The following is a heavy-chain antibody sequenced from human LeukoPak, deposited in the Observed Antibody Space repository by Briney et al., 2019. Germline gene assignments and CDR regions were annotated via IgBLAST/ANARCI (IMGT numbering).Heavy chain of an antibody. V-gene: IGHV4-39*07. CDR3: ARGGSYFDS. CDR1: GGSISSSSYY. Sequence: SGTLSLTCTVSGGSISSSSYYWGWIRQPPGKGLEWIGSIYYSGSTYYNPSLKSRVTISVDTSKNQFSLKLRSVTATDTAVYFCARGGSYFDSWGQGTLVTVSS. D-gene: IGHD1-26*01. CDR2: IYYSGST. J-gene: IGHJ4*02.